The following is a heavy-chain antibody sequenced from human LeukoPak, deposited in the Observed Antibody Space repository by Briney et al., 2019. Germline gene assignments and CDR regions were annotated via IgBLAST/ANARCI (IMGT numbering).Heavy chain of an antibody. CDR2: IYTSGST. CDR3: ARAPTISGYYENWFDP. V-gene: IGHV4-61*02. J-gene: IGHJ5*02. D-gene: IGHD3-22*01. CDR1: GGSISSGSYY. Sequence: SETLSLTCTVSGGSISSGSYYWSWIRQPAGKGLEWIGRIYTSGSTNYNPSLKSRVTISVDTSKNQFSLKLSSVTAADTAVYYCARAPTISGYYENWFDPWGQGTLVTVPS.